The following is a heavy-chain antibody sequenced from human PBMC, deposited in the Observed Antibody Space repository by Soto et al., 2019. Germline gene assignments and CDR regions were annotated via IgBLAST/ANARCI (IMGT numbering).Heavy chain of an antibody. D-gene: IGHD3-22*01. Sequence: SETLSLTCAVYGGSFSGYYWSWIRQPPGKGLEWIGEINHSGSTNYNPSLKSRVTISVDTSKNQFSLKLSSVTAADTAAYYCARGSGGYLRWFDPWGQGTLVTVSS. J-gene: IGHJ5*02. CDR1: GGSFSGYY. V-gene: IGHV4-34*01. CDR2: INHSGST. CDR3: ARGSGGYLRWFDP.